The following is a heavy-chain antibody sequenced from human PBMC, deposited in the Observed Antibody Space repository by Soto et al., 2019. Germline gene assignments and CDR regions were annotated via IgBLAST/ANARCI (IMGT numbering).Heavy chain of an antibody. CDR2: IIPIFGTA. V-gene: IGHV1-69*13. Sequence: ASVKVSCKASGGTFSSYAICWVRQAPGQGLEWMGGIIPIFGTANYAQKFQGRVTITADESTSTAYMELSSLRSEDTAVYYCARVLLTGYSGSYSAFDIWGQGTMVTVSS. J-gene: IGHJ3*02. D-gene: IGHD1-26*01. CDR3: ARVLLTGYSGSYSAFDI. CDR1: GGTFSSYA.